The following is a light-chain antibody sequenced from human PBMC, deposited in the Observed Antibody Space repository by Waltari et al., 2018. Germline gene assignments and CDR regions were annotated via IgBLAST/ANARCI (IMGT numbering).Light chain of an antibody. J-gene: IGKJ2*03. Sequence: DIQMTQSPSSLSASVGDRVTITCRASQTISSYLAWYQQKPGKVPKLLIYAASSLESGVPSRFSGSGSGTEFTLTISSLQPEDFVTYYCQQHNSHPYSFGQGTKVEIK. CDR1: QTISSY. CDR2: AAS. V-gene: IGKV1-17*03. CDR3: QQHNSHPYS.